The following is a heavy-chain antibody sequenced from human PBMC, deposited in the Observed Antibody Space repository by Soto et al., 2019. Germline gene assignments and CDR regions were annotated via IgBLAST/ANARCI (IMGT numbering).Heavy chain of an antibody. Sequence: GGSLRLSCAASGFTFSSYGMHWVRQAPGKGLEWVAVISYDGSNKYYADSVKGRFTISRDNSKNTLYLQMNSLRAEDTAVYYCARHYSGSYEGGAFDIWGQGTMVTV. CDR3: ARHYSGSYEGGAFDI. CDR2: ISYDGSNK. D-gene: IGHD1-26*01. V-gene: IGHV3-30*03. CDR1: GFTFSSYG. J-gene: IGHJ3*02.